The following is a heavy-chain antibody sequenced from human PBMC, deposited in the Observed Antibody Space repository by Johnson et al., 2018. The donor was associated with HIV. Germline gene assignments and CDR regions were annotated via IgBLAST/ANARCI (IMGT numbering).Heavy chain of an antibody. CDR1: GFTFSSYA. J-gene: IGHJ3*02. CDR2: ISYDGSNE. CDR3: ARHKGQQYDTFDI. V-gene: IGHV3-30*03. D-gene: IGHD6-13*01. Sequence: QVQLVESGGGLVKPGGSLRLSCAASGFTFSSYAMHWVRQAPGKGLEWVAVISYDGSNEYYAEIVKGRFTISRDNSKNTLYLQMNSLRAGDTAVYYCARHKGQQYDTFDIWGQGTMVTVSS.